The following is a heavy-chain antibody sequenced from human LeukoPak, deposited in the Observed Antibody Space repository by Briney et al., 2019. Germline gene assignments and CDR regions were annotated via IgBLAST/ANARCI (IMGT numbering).Heavy chain of an antibody. V-gene: IGHV4-59*08. Sequence: SETLSLTCTVSGGSISSYWSWIRQPPGKGLECIGYIFYTGITNYNPSLKSRVTISIDTSKNQFSLKLSSVTAADTAVYYCARLNWNDALDYYYMDVWGKGTTVTVSS. J-gene: IGHJ6*03. CDR3: ARLNWNDALDYYYMDV. CDR1: GGSISSY. D-gene: IGHD1-1*01. CDR2: IFYTGIT.